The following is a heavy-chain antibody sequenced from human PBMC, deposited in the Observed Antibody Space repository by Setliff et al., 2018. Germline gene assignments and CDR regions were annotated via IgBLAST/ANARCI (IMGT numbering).Heavy chain of an antibody. CDR1: GFTFSDHH. Sequence: GGSLRLSCAASGFTFSDHHMDWVRQAPGKGLEWVGRSRDKANGYTIAYDASVKGRFTISRDHSKNSVYLVMNSLKTEDTAVYYCARGRGLVGSGSGWFFDSWGQGTLVTVSS. J-gene: IGHJ4*02. CDR2: SRDKANGYTI. CDR3: ARGRGLVGSGSGWFFDS. D-gene: IGHD6-19*01. V-gene: IGHV3-72*01.